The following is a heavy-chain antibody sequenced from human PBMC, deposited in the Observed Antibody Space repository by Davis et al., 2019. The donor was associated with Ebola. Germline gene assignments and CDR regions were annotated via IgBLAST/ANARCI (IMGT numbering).Heavy chain of an antibody. D-gene: IGHD6-19*01. J-gene: IGHJ5*02. Sequence: ASVKVSCKASGYTFTGCYMHWVRQAPGQGLEWMGIINPSGGSTSYAQKFQGRVTMTRDTSTSTVYMELSSLRSEDTAVYYCARSRIAGAGWFDPWGQGTLVTVSS. CDR3: ARSRIAGAGWFDP. V-gene: IGHV1-46*01. CDR1: GYTFTGCY. CDR2: INPSGGST.